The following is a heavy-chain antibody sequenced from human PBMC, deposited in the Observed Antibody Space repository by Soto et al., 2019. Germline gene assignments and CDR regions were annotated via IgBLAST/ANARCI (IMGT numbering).Heavy chain of an antibody. Sequence: SETLSLTCTVSGGSISSSSYYWGWIRQPPGKGLEWIGSIYYSGSTYYNPSLKSRVTISVDTSKNQFSLRLSSVTAADTAVYYCARHETLHGDYVYWGQGTLVTGSS. CDR1: GGSISSSSYY. CDR2: IYYSGST. V-gene: IGHV4-39*01. CDR3: ARHETLHGDYVY. D-gene: IGHD4-17*01. J-gene: IGHJ4*02.